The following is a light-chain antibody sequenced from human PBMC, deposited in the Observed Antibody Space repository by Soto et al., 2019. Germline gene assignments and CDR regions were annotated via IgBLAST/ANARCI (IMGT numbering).Light chain of an antibody. V-gene: IGKV3-20*01. CDR3: QQYQSLT. CDR2: DAP. CDR1: QSVSNNY. Sequence: EIVLTQSPGTLSLSPGERATLSCRASQSVSNNYLAWYQQKPGQAPRLLIYDAPNGATGISARFSGSGSGTDFTLSISRLEPEDFAVYYCQQYQSLTFGGGTKVDIK. J-gene: IGKJ4*01.